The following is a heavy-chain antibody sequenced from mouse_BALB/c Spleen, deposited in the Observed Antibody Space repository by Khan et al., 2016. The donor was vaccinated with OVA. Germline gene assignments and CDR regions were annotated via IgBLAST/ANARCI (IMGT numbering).Heavy chain of an antibody. CDR1: GFTFSNYG. CDR3: TSHLTGSFAY. V-gene: IGHV5-6*01. Sequence: EVELVESGGDLVKPGGSLKLSCAASGFTFSNYGMSWVLQTPDKRLEWVATISSDGSYTYYPDSVKGRFTISRNNAKNTLYLQMTSLRSEDTAMFYCTSHLTGSFAYWGQGTLVTVSA. D-gene: IGHD4-1*01. CDR2: ISSDGSYT. J-gene: IGHJ3*01.